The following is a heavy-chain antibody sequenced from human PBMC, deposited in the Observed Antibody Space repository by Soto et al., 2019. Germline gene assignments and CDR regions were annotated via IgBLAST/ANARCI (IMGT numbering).Heavy chain of an antibody. Sequence: SVKVSCKASGGTFGSYAITWVRRAPGQGLEWLGGIIPILNSPAYAQKFQARVVITADEITNTAYMELNSLRFDDTAVYYCAREAPYCTSATCPKFYDMDVWGQGTAVTVSS. D-gene: IGHD2-2*01. CDR1: GGTFGSYA. CDR2: IIPILNSP. V-gene: IGHV1-69*13. J-gene: IGHJ6*02. CDR3: AREAPYCTSATCPKFYDMDV.